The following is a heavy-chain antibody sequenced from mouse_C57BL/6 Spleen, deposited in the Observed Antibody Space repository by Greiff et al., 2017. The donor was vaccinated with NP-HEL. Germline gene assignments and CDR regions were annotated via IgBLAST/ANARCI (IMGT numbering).Heavy chain of an antibody. CDR3: ARSHYDYGGFAY. CDR2: IYPGSGST. CDR1: GYTFTSYW. D-gene: IGHD2-4*01. J-gene: IGHJ3*01. V-gene: IGHV1-55*01. Sequence: QVHVKQSGAELVKPGASVKMSCKASGYTFTSYWITWVKQRPGQGLEWIGDIYPGSGSTNYNEKFKSKATLTVDTSSSTAYMQLSSLTSEDSAVYYCARSHYDYGGFAYWGQGTLVTVSA.